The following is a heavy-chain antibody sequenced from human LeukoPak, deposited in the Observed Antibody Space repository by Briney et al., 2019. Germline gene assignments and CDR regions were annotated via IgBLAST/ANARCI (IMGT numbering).Heavy chain of an antibody. CDR1: GFTFSNYA. D-gene: IGHD4-17*01. V-gene: IGHV3-23*01. Sequence: GGSLRLSCAPSGFTFSNYAMSWVRQAPGKGLEWVSAISGSGGSTYYADSVKGRFTISRDNSKNTLYLQMNSLRADDTALYYCATDYGDYGAGAFDIWGQGTMVTVSS. CDR2: ISGSGGST. CDR3: ATDYGDYGAGAFDI. J-gene: IGHJ3*02.